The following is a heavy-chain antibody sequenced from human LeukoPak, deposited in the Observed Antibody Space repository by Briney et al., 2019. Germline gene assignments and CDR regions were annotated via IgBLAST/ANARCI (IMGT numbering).Heavy chain of an antibody. J-gene: IGHJ4*02. V-gene: IGHV4-39*07. Sequence: PSETLSLTCTVSGGSISGSSYYWSWIRQPPGKGLEWIGEINHSGSTNYNPSLKSRVTISVDTSKIQFSLKLSSVTAADTAVYYCARGRSSSWYVFPQGRDYWGQGTLVTVSS. D-gene: IGHD6-13*01. CDR3: ARGRSSSWYVFPQGRDY. CDR1: GGSISGSSYY. CDR2: INHSGST.